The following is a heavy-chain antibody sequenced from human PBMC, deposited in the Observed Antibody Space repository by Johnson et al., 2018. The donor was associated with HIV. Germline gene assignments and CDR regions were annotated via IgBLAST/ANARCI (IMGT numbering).Heavy chain of an antibody. CDR2: ISVTGSVI. Sequence: QVQLVESGGGLVKPGGSLRLSCTISGFSFSDYYMSWFRQAPGKGLEWLSYISVTGSVIYYADSVKGRFTISRDNTKNSVYLQMNSPTAEDTAVYYCARESLTTSDAFDMWGQGTMGTVSS. D-gene: IGHD1-1*01. CDR1: GFSFSDYY. CDR3: ARESLTTSDAFDM. J-gene: IGHJ3*02. V-gene: IGHV3-11*04.